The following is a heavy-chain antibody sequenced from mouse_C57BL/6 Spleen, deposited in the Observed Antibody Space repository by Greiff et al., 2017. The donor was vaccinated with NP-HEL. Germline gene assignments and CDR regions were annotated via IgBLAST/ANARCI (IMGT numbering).Heavy chain of an antibody. CDR1: GYTFTSYW. Sequence: QVQLQQSGTELVKPGASVKLSCKASGYTFTSYWMHWVKQRPGQGLEWIGNINPSNGGTNYNEKFKSKATLTVDKSSSTAYMQLSSLTSEDSAVYYFARWSMITYYFDYWGQGTTLTVSS. D-gene: IGHD2-4*01. J-gene: IGHJ2*01. CDR2: INPSNGGT. CDR3: ARWSMITYYFDY. V-gene: IGHV1-53*01.